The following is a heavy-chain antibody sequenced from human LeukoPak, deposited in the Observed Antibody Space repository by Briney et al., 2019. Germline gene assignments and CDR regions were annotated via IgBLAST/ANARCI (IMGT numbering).Heavy chain of an antibody. CDR1: GDSVSINSAA. V-gene: IGHV6-1*01. D-gene: IGHD1-1*01. Sequence: SQTLSLTCAISGDSVSINSAAWNWIRQSPSRGLEWLGRTYYRSKWYNDYAVSVKSRITINPDTSKNQFSLQLNSVTPEDTAVYYCARGPLRNWNEGFDPWGQGTLVTVSS. CDR3: ARGPLRNWNEGFDP. J-gene: IGHJ5*02. CDR2: TYYRSKWYN.